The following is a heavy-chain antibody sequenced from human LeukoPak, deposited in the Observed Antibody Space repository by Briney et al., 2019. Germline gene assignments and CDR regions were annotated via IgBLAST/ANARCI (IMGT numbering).Heavy chain of an antibody. Sequence: SVKVSCKASGGTVSSYAISWVRQAPGQGLEWMGGIIPIFGTANYAQKFQGRVTITADESTSTAYMELSSLRSEDTAVYFCASAPRYSSSWPNNWFDPWGQGTLDTVSS. J-gene: IGHJ5*02. V-gene: IGHV1-69*13. CDR1: GGTVSSYA. D-gene: IGHD6-13*01. CDR2: IIPIFGTA. CDR3: ASAPRYSSSWPNNWFDP.